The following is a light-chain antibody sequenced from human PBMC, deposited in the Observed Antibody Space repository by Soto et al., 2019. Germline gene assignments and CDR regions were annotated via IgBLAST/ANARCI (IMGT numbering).Light chain of an antibody. V-gene: IGKV3-20*01. Sequence: EVVLTQSPGTLSLSPGERATLSCRASQYISSNYLAWYQQKPGRAPRLLIFGAFNRAPGVPDRFSGSGSGTDFALTISGLEPEDFAVYYCQQYDTSPITFGRGTKVDV. CDR1: QYISSNY. J-gene: IGKJ3*01. CDR3: QQYDTSPIT. CDR2: GAF.